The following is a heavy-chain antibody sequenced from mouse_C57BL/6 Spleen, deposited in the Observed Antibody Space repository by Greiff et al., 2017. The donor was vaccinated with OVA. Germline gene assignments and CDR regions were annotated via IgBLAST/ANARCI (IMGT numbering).Heavy chain of an antibody. CDR1: GYTFTDYE. Sequence: QVQLQQSGAELVRPGASVTLSCKASGYTFTDYEMHWVRQTPVHGLEWIGAIDPETGGTAYNQKFKGKAILTADKSSSTAYMELRSLTSEDSAVDYCTRRDYYGSSYSAWFAYWGQGTLVTVSA. J-gene: IGHJ3*01. V-gene: IGHV1-15*01. D-gene: IGHD1-1*01. CDR2: IDPETGGT. CDR3: TRRDYYGSSYSAWFAY.